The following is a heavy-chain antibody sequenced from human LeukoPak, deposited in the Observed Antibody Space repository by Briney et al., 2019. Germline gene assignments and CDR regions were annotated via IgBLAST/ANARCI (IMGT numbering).Heavy chain of an antibody. CDR2: ISGGSSFT. CDR3: ARDLGYSSGPNY. J-gene: IGHJ4*02. Sequence: PGGSLRLSCAASGFSFSSFSMNWVREAPGKGLEWVSYISGGSSFTYYVDSVKGRFTISRDNAKNSLYLQMNSLRAEDTAVYYCARDLGYSSGPNYWGQGTRVTVSS. D-gene: IGHD6-19*01. V-gene: IGHV3-21*01. CDR1: GFSFSSFS.